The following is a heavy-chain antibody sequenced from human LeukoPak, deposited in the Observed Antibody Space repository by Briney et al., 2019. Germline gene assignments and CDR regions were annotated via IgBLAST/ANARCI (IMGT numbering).Heavy chain of an antibody. CDR2: TYYRSKWTF. J-gene: IGHJ4*02. CDR1: GDSVSSNIAA. V-gene: IGHV6-1*01. CDR3: ARDASAGADY. Sequence: SQTLSLTCAISGDSVSSNIAAWNWFRQSPSRGLEWLGRTYYRSKWTFEYAVSVRGRISFNPDTSKNQVSLHLTSVTPEDTALYYCARDASAGADYWGQGTLVTVSS. D-gene: IGHD6-13*01.